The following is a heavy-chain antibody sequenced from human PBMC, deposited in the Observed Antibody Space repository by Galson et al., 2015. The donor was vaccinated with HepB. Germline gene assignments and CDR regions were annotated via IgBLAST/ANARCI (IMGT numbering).Heavy chain of an antibody. Sequence: SLRPSCAASGFTFSSYAMHWVRQAPGKGLEWVAVISYDGSNKYYADSVKGRFTISRDNSKNTLYLQMNSLRAEDTAVYYCARETGAPLWYFDYWGQGTLVTVSS. J-gene: IGHJ4*02. CDR2: ISYDGSNK. V-gene: IGHV3-30-3*01. CDR1: GFTFSSYA. CDR3: ARETGAPLWYFDY. D-gene: IGHD5-18*01.